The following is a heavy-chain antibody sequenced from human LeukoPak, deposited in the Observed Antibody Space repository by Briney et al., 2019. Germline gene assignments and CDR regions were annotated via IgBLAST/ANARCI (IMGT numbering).Heavy chain of an antibody. CDR2: IYYTGST. CDR1: GGSISSGGFY. Sequence: SQTLSLTCTVSGGSISSGGFYWTWIRQRPGRGLEWIWYIYYTGSTYYNPSLKSRLTISVDTSKNQFSLKLSSVTAADTAVFYCVRAGYYGSGSYRTFDSWGQGTLVTVSS. V-gene: IGHV4-31*03. J-gene: IGHJ4*02. CDR3: VRAGYYGSGSYRTFDS. D-gene: IGHD3-10*01.